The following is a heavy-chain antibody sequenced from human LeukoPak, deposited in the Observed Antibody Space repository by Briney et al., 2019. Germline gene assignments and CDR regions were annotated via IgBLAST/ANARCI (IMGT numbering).Heavy chain of an antibody. J-gene: IGHJ4*02. CDR1: GFTFSSYA. D-gene: IGHD4-17*01. Sequence: PGGSLRLSCAASGFTFSSYAMSWVRQAPGKGLEWVSAIIGSGGSTYYADSVKGRFTISRDNSKNTLYLQMNSLRAEDTAVYYCAKEPRPYGDWTYFDYWGQGTLVTVSS. CDR2: IIGSGGST. V-gene: IGHV3-23*01. CDR3: AKEPRPYGDWTYFDY.